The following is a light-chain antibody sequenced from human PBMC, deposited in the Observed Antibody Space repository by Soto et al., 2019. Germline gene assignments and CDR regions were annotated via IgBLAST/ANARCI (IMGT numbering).Light chain of an antibody. CDR1: SSNIGSNT. V-gene: IGLV1-44*01. Sequence: QYVLTQPPSACGTPGQRVTISCSRSSSNIGSNTVNWYQQVTGTAPKLLIYSNNQRPSGVPDRFSGSKSGTSASLAISGLQSEDEADYSCAAWDDSLNGPVFGGGTKLTVL. CDR2: SNN. CDR3: AAWDDSLNGPV. J-gene: IGLJ2*01.